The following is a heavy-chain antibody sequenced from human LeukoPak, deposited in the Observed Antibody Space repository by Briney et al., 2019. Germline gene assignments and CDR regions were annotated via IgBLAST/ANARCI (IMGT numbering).Heavy chain of an antibody. V-gene: IGHV3-15*01. CDR2: IKSKTDGGTT. J-gene: IGHJ4*02. Sequence: GSLRLSCAASGFTFSNAWMNWVRQAPGKGLEWVGRIKSKTDGGTTDYATPVKGRFTISRDDSKNTLFLQMNSLKTEDTAVYYCTRGGYSRGWYRDYFDYWGQGTLVTVSS. D-gene: IGHD6-19*01. CDR3: TRGGYSRGWYRDYFDY. CDR1: GFTFSNAW.